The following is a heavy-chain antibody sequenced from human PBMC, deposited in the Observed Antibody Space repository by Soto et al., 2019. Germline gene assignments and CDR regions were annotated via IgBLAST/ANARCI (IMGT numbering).Heavy chain of an antibody. V-gene: IGHV4-34*01. J-gene: IGHJ6*02. CDR1: GGSFSGYY. CDR3: ARIGAAAGMYYYYYGMDV. D-gene: IGHD6-13*01. Sequence: SETLSLTCAVYGGSFSGYYWSWIRQPPGKGLEWIGEINHSGSTNYNPSLKSRVTISVDTSKNQFSLKLSSVTAADTAVYYCARIGAAAGMYYYYYGMDVWGQGTTVNVSS. CDR2: INHSGST.